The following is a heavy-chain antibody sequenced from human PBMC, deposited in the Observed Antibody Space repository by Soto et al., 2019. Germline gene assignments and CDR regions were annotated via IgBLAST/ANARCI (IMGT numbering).Heavy chain of an antibody. CDR3: SRKGYSYGYGYFDY. J-gene: IGHJ4*02. Sequence: WDPVKVSCKASGGTISSYALRWVRQAPGQGLEWMGGLIPIFGTANYAQKFQGRGTITADEPTSTAYMVLSSLGSEDTAVYFCSRKGYSYGYGYFDYWGQGTLVTVSS. D-gene: IGHD5-18*01. CDR2: LIPIFGTA. CDR1: GGTISSYA. V-gene: IGHV1-69*13.